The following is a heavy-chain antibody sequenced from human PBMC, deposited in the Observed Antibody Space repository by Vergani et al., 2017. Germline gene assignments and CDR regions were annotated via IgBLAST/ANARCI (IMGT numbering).Heavy chain of an antibody. CDR2: INHSGST. J-gene: IGHJ4*02. D-gene: IGHD2-15*01. CDR1: GGSFSGYY. V-gene: IGHV4-34*01. CDR3: TRRYCSGGSCYLRGTFDY. Sequence: QVQLQQWGAGLLKPSETLSLTCAVYGGSFSGYYWSWIRQPPGKGLEWIGEINHSGSTNYNPSLKSRVTISVDTSKNQFSLKVSSVTAADTAVYYCTRRYCSGGSCYLRGTFDYWGQGTLVTVSS.